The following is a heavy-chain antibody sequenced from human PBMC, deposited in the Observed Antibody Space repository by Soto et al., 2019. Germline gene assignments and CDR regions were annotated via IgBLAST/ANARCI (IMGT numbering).Heavy chain of an antibody. V-gene: IGHV3-23*01. CDR3: AKEEIWAYYYYGMDV. CDR2: IRGSGGST. J-gene: IGHJ6*02. D-gene: IGHD7-27*01. CDR1: GFTFSSYA. Sequence: HPGGSLRLSCAASGFTFSSYAMSWVRQAPGKGLEWVSAIRGSGGSTYYADSVKGRFTISRDNSKNTLYLQMNSLRAEDTAVYYCAKEEIWAYYYYGMDVWGQGTTVTVSS.